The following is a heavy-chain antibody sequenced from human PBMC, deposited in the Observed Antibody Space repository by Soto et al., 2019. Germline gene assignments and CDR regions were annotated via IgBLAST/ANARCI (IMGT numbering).Heavy chain of an antibody. CDR2: ISAYNGNT. V-gene: IGHV1-18*01. Sequence: QVQLVQSGAEVKKPGASVKVSCKAFGYTFTSYGISWVRQAPGQGLEWMGWISAYNGNTNYAQKLQGRVTMTTDTSTSTAYVEMRSLRSDDTAVYYCARDAGVSGELYYWGQGTLVTVSS. J-gene: IGHJ4*02. CDR3: ARDAGVSGELYY. D-gene: IGHD3-16*01. CDR1: GYTFTSYG.